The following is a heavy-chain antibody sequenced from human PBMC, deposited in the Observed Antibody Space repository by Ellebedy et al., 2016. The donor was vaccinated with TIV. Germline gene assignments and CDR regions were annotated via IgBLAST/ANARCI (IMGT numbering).Heavy chain of an antibody. V-gene: IGHV4-59*01. J-gene: IGHJ4*02. Sequence: SETLSLTXTVSGGSISSYYWSWIRQPPGKGLEWIGYIYYSGSTNYNPSLKSRVTISVDTSKNQFSLKLSSVTAADTAVYYCAGNSGYDLKEFDYWGQGTLVTVSS. D-gene: IGHD5-12*01. CDR3: AGNSGYDLKEFDY. CDR2: IYYSGST. CDR1: GGSISSYY.